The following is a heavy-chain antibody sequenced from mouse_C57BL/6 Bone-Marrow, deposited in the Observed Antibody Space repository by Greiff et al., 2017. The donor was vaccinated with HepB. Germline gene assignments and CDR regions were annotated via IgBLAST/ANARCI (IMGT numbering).Heavy chain of an antibody. Sequence: VHVKQSGPELVKPGASVKIPCKASGYTFTDYNMDWVKQSHGKSLEWIGDINPNNGGTIYNQKFKGKATLTVDKSSSTAYMERRSLTSEDTAVYYCARRGVYYDYGYWYFDVWGTGTTVTVSS. CDR3: ARRGVYYDYGYWYFDV. CDR1: GYTFTDYN. CDR2: INPNNGGT. V-gene: IGHV1-18*01. J-gene: IGHJ1*03. D-gene: IGHD2-4*01.